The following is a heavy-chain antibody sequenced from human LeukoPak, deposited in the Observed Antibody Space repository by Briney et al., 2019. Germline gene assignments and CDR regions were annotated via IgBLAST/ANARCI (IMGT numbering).Heavy chain of an antibody. Sequence: GGSLRLSCASSVFTYSSYSMNWVRQPPGKGLERVSSISSSSSYIYYADSVKGRFTISRDNAKNSLYLQMNSLRAEDTAVYYCARGVWFDPWGQGTLVTVSS. V-gene: IGHV3-21*01. J-gene: IGHJ5*02. CDR3: ARGVWFDP. CDR1: VFTYSSYS. D-gene: IGHD3-10*01. CDR2: ISSSSSYI.